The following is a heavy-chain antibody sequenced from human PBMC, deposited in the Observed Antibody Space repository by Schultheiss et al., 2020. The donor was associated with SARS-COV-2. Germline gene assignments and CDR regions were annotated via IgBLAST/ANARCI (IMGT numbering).Heavy chain of an antibody. D-gene: IGHD6-19*01. J-gene: IGHJ4*02. CDR1: GGSISSYY. CDR3: ARHEEYSSGWYNY. Sequence: SETLSLTCTVSGGSISSYYWSWIRQPPGKGLEWIGSIYHSGSTYYNPSLKSRVTISVDTSKNQFSLKLSSVTAADTAVYYCARHEEYSSGWYNYWGQGTLVTVSS. CDR2: IYHSGST. V-gene: IGHV4-59*08.